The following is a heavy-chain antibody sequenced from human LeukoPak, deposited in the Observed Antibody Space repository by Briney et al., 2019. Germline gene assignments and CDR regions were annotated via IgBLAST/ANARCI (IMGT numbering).Heavy chain of an antibody. Sequence: GGSLRLSCAASGFTFSSYAMHWVRQTPGKGLEWVAVISYDGSNKYYADSVKGRFTISRDNSKNTLYLQMNSLRAEDTAVYYCAREEVGATDFDYWGQGTLVTVSS. CDR3: AREEVGATDFDY. J-gene: IGHJ4*02. CDR2: ISYDGSNK. CDR1: GFTFSSYA. V-gene: IGHV3-30*04. D-gene: IGHD1-26*01.